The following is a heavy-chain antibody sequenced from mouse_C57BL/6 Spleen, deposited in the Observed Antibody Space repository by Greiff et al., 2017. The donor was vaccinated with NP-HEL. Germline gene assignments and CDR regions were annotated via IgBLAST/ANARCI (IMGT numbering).Heavy chain of an antibody. V-gene: IGHV1-52*01. CDR1: GYTFTSYW. CDR3: ARRRNYGPFDY. D-gene: IGHD1-1*02. J-gene: IGHJ2*01. CDR2: IDPSDSET. Sequence: QVQLKQPGAELVRPGSSVKLSCKASGYTFTSYWMHWVKQRPIQGLEWIGNIDPSDSETHYNQKFKDKATLTVDKSSSTAYMQLSSLTSEDSAVYYCARRRNYGPFDYWGQGTTLTVSS.